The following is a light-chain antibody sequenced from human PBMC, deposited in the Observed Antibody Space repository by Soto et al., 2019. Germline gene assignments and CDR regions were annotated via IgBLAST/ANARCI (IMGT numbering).Light chain of an antibody. CDR1: SSNIESNY. J-gene: IGLJ2*01. Sequence: QSVLTQPPSASGTPGQRVTISCSGSSSNIESNYVYWYQQLPGTAPRLLIYRNNQRPSGVPGRFSGSKSGTSASLAISALRSEDEADYYCTVWDDSLRGRLFGSGTKLIVL. V-gene: IGLV1-47*01. CDR3: TVWDDSLRGRL. CDR2: RNN.